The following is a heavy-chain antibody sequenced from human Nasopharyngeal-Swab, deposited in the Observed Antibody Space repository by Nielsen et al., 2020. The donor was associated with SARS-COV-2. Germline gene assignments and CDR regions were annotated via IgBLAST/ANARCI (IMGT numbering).Heavy chain of an antibody. J-gene: IGHJ4*02. D-gene: IGHD3-16*02. Sequence: LKISCAASEFTFSSYGMHWVRQTPGKGLEWVALISYDGSHKYYADSVKGRFTISRDNSKNTLFLQINSLRAEDTAVYYCAKDGLRGGMITFGEVIEYYLDFWGQGTLVTVSS. V-gene: IGHV3-30*18. CDR1: EFTFSSYG. CDR2: ISYDGSHK. CDR3: AKDGLRGGMITFGEVIEYYLDF.